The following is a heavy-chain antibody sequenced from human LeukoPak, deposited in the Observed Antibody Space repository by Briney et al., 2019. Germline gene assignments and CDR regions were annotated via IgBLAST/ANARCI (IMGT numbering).Heavy chain of an antibody. CDR1: GFTFTSSA. CDR3: AREYCSGGSCYSGGYYFDY. Sequence: GTSVTVSCKASGFTFTSSAVQWVRQARGQRLEWIGWIVVGSGNTNYAQKFQERVTITRDMSTSTAYMELSSLRSEDTAVYYCAREYCSGGSCYSGGYYFDYWGQGTLVTVSS. V-gene: IGHV1-58*01. CDR2: IVVGSGNT. D-gene: IGHD2-15*01. J-gene: IGHJ4*02.